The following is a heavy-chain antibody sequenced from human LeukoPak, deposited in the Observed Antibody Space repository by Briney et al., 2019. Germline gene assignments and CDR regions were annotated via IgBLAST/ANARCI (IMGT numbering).Heavy chain of an antibody. V-gene: IGHV3-7*01. CDR3: ARLDFRSGYPQY. Sequence: GGSLRLSRAASGFTFSDYLMSWVRPAPGKGLEWVANIKQDGSEKKYVDSVRDRFTISRDNAKNSLSLQMNSLRGEDTAVYYCARLDFRSGYPQYWGQGTLVTVSS. CDR1: GFTFSDYL. CDR2: IKQDGSEK. J-gene: IGHJ4*02. D-gene: IGHD3-3*01.